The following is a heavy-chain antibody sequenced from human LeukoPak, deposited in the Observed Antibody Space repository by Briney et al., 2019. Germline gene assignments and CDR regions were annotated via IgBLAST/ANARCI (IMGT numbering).Heavy chain of an antibody. D-gene: IGHD3-10*01. Sequence: PSETLSLTCTVSGGSISSYYWSWIRQTPGKGLEWIGYIYYSGSTNYNPSLKSRVTISVDTSKSQFSLKLSSVTAADTAVYYCARHLDYYGSGSYEYWGQGTLVTVSS. CDR1: GGSISSYY. J-gene: IGHJ4*02. CDR3: ARHLDYYGSGSYEY. V-gene: IGHV4-59*08. CDR2: IYYSGST.